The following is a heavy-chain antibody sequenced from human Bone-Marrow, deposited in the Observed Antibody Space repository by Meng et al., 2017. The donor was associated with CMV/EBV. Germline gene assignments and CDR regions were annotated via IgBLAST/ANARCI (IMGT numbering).Heavy chain of an antibody. D-gene: IGHD6-6*01. J-gene: IGHJ4*02. CDR1: GFTFSDYY. CDR3: ARDLHFHSARPLYFDY. CDR2: ISSSGSTI. Sequence: GESLKISCAASGFTFSDYYMSWIRQAPGKGLEWVSYISSSGSTIYYADSVKGRFTISRDNAKNSLYLQMNSLRAEDTAVYYCARDLHFHSARPLYFDYWGQGTLVTVSS. V-gene: IGHV3-11*01.